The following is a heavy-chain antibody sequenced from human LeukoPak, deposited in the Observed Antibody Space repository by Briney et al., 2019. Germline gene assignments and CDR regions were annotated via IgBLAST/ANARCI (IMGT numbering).Heavy chain of an antibody. Sequence: GGSLRLSCAASGFTFSSYAMSWVRQAPGKGLEWVSAISGSGGSTYYADSVKGRFTISRDNSTNTLYLQMNSLRAEDTAVYYCAKDLTYYDSRGFDYWGQGTLVTVSS. CDR2: ISGSGGST. J-gene: IGHJ4*02. CDR3: AKDLTYYDSRGFDY. D-gene: IGHD3-22*01. CDR1: GFTFSSYA. V-gene: IGHV3-23*01.